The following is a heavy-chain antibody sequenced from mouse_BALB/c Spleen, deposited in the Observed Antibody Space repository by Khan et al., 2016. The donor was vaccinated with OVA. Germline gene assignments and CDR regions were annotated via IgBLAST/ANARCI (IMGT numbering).Heavy chain of an antibody. Sequence: EVQLQESGPGLVKPSQSLSLTCTVTGYSITSDYAWNWIRQFPGNKLEWMCYISYSGSTSYNPSLKSRISITRDTSKNQFFLQLNSVTTEDTATYYCARSIRANWGKGTTLTVSS. D-gene: IGHD3-3*01. V-gene: IGHV3-2*02. CDR2: ISYSGST. CDR1: GYSITSDYA. CDR3: ARSIRAN. J-gene: IGHJ2*01.